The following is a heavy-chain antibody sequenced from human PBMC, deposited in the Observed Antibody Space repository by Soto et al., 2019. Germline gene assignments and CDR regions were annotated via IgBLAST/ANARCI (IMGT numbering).Heavy chain of an antibody. CDR3: ARAWTIGYGGYWIDAFDI. CDR2: INPSGRSI. V-gene: IGHV1-46*01. CDR1: GYTFTSYS. D-gene: IGHD5-12*01. J-gene: IGHJ3*02. Sequence: ASVKVSCKASGYTFTSYSMHWVRQAPGQGLEWMGIINPSGRSISYAQKFQGRLTITRDMSTSTVYMELTSLRSEDTAVYYCARAWTIGYGGYWIDAFDIWGQGTLVTVSS.